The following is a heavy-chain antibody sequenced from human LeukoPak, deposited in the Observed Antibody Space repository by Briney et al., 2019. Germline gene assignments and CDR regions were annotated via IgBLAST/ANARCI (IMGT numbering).Heavy chain of an antibody. CDR2: ISGSGGST. J-gene: IGHJ6*02. V-gene: IGHV3-23*01. CDR3: AKSTTAYYYDSSGYYYYYYGMDV. D-gene: IGHD3-22*01. CDR1: GFTFSSYA. Sequence: PGGSLRLSCAASGFTFSSYAMSWVRQAPGKGLEWVSAISGSGGSTYYADSVKGRFTISRDNPKNTLYLQMNSLRAEDTAVYYCAKSTTAYYYDSSGYYYYYYGMDVWGQGTTVTVSS.